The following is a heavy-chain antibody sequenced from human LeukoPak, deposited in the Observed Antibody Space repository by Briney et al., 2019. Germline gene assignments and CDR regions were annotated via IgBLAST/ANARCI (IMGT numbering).Heavy chain of an antibody. CDR2: INHSGST. CDR1: GGSSSGYY. J-gene: IGHJ6*02. Sequence: PSETLSLTCAVYGGSSSGYYWSWIRQPPGKGLEWIGEINHSGSTNYNPSLKSRVTISVDTSKNQFSLKLSSVTAADTAVYYCARGRAGSSGWYLYYYYGMDVWGQGTTVTVSS. V-gene: IGHV4-34*01. CDR3: ARGRAGSSGWYLYYYYGMDV. D-gene: IGHD6-19*01.